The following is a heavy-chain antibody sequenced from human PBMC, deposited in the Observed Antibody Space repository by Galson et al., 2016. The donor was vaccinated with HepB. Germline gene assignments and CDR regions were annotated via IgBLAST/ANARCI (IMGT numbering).Heavy chain of an antibody. J-gene: IGHJ3*02. V-gene: IGHV5-51*01. D-gene: IGHD1-26*01. CDR1: GYRFTSQW. CDR3: ASSLIVGATGDAFDI. CDR2: IYPGDSDT. Sequence: QSGAEVKEPGEPLKISCKGSGYRFTSQWVGWVRQMPGKGLEWMGIIYPGDSDTRYSPSFQGQVTISVDKSIITAYLQWASLKASDTAMYFCASSLIVGATGDAFDIWGPGTRVTVSS.